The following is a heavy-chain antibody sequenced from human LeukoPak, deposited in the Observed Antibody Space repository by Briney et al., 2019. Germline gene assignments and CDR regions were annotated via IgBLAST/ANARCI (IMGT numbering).Heavy chain of an antibody. CDR2: ISYDGSNK. D-gene: IGHD5-24*01. CDR3: ARDPGDGYNYYYFDY. V-gene: IGHV3-30-3*01. J-gene: IGHJ4*02. Sequence: QPGRSLRLSCAASGFTFSSYAMHWVRQAPGKGLEWVGVISYDGSNKYYADSVKGRFTISRDNSKNTLYLQMNSLRAEDTAVYYCARDPGDGYNYYYFDYWGQGTLVTVSS. CDR1: GFTFSSYA.